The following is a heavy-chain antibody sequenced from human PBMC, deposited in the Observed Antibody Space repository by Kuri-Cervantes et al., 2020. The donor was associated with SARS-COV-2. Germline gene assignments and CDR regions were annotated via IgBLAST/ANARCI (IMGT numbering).Heavy chain of an antibody. D-gene: IGHD3-3*01. Sequence: GESLKISCAASGFTFSSYWMSWVRQAPGKGLEWVANIKQDGSEKYYVDSVEGRFTISRDNAKNSLYLQMNSLRAEDTAVYYCARAVLGVVAYFDYWGQGTLVTVSS. CDR1: GFTFSSYW. CDR2: IKQDGSEK. V-gene: IGHV3-7*04. CDR3: ARAVLGVVAYFDY. J-gene: IGHJ4*02.